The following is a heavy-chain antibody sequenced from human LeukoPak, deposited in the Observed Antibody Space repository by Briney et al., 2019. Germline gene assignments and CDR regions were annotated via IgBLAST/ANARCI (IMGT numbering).Heavy chain of an antibody. V-gene: IGHV3-33*01. CDR3: ATDRNSGKYYDY. CDR1: GLTFRNYG. J-gene: IGHJ4*02. CDR2: IWYDGSNQ. D-gene: IGHD1-26*01. Sequence: GGSLRLPCAASGLTFRNYGMHWVRQAPGKGLEWVAVIWYDGSNQYYLDSVKGRFTVSRDNAKNTLYLQMNSLRAEDTAVYYCATDRNSGKYYDYWGQGTLVTVSS.